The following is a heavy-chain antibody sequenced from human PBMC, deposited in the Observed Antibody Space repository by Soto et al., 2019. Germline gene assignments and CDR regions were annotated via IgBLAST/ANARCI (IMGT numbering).Heavy chain of an antibody. CDR3: ARDLADVHLWDAFDV. V-gene: IGHV1-69*01. J-gene: IGHJ3*01. Sequence: QVQLVQSGPELKKPGSSVKVSCKAPGDTFNSYGISWVRQAPGQGLEWMGGIVPMFGTTNLALKFEDRVTITANELTTTVYMEIRGLTSEDTAVYYCARDLADVHLWDAFDVWGHGTRVTVSS. CDR1: GDTFNSYG. D-gene: IGHD6-13*01. CDR2: IVPMFGTT.